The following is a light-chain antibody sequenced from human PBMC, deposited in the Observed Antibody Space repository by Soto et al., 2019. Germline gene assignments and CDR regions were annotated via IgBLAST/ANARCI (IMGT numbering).Light chain of an antibody. CDR2: EVS. J-gene: IGLJ3*02. Sequence: QSALTQPPSASGFPGQSVTLSCTGTSSDVGGFNFVSWYQQHPGKPPKLLIYEVSRRPSGVPDRFSASKSGNTASLTVSGLQAEDEADYYCCSYADYGTGVFGGGTKLTVL. CDR3: CSYADYGTGV. V-gene: IGLV2-8*01. CDR1: SSDVGGFNF.